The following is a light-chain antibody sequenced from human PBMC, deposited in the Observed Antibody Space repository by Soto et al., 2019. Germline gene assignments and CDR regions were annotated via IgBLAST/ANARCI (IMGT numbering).Light chain of an antibody. CDR3: QQYSSSPLT. J-gene: IGKJ4*01. Sequence: EIVLTXSPGTLSLSPGQRVNLSCRASQSVSSNYLAWYHQKPGQAPRLLIYGASSRATGVPDRFSGSGSGTDFTLTIDRLEPEDFAVYYCQQYSSSPLTFGGGTKVEIK. V-gene: IGKV3-20*01. CDR2: GAS. CDR1: QSVSSNY.